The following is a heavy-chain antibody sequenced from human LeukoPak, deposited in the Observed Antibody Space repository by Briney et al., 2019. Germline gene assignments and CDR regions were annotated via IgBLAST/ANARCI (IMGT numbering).Heavy chain of an antibody. D-gene: IGHD2-21*01. Sequence: GGSLRLSCAASGFTFSSFSINWVRQAPGKGLEWVSSINTVASYIYYADSVRGRLTISRDNAKNSLYLQMNSLRAEDTGVYYCARLRRNGDSGGFYYYYDSWGQGTLVTVSS. CDR1: GFTFSSFS. CDR3: ARLRRNGDSGGFYYYYDS. J-gene: IGHJ4*02. CDR2: INTVASYI. V-gene: IGHV3-21*01.